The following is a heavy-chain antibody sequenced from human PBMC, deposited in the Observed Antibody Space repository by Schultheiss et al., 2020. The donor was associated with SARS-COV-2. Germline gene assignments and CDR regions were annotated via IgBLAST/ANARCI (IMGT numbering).Heavy chain of an antibody. Sequence: SETLSLTCTVSGGSISSYYWSWIRQPPGKGLEWIGYIYYSGSTNYNPSLKSRVTISVDRSKNQFSLKLSSVTAADTAVYYCARGPLSLWFGEDDAFDIWGQGTMVTVSS. CDR2: IYYSGST. V-gene: IGHV4-59*12. D-gene: IGHD3-10*01. CDR3: ARGPLSLWFGEDDAFDI. CDR1: GGSISSYY. J-gene: IGHJ3*02.